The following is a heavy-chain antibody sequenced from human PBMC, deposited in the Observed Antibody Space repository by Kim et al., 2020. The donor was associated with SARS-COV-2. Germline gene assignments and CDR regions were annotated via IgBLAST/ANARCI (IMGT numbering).Heavy chain of an antibody. D-gene: IGHD6-13*01. J-gene: IGHJ4*02. CDR1: GFTFSSYA. CDR3: ARDSGRRLSSSWYEGHFDY. V-gene: IGHV3-30*04. Sequence: VGSLRLSCAASGFTFSSYAMHWVRQAPGKGLEWVAVISYDGSNKYYADSVKGRFTISRDNSKNTLYLQMNSLRAEDTAVYYCARDSGRRLSSSWYEGHFDYWGQGTLVTVSS. CDR2: ISYDGSNK.